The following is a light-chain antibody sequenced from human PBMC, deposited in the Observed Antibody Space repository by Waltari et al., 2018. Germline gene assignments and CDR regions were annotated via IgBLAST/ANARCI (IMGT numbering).Light chain of an antibody. CDR1: QSISKW. CDR3: QQYNSYSLLT. Sequence: DIRMTQSPSTLSASAGARVIISCRASQSISKWLAWYQQKPGKAPKLLIYEASTLQSGVPSRFSGTGSGTDFTLTISSLRPDDFATYYCQQYNSYSLLTFGGGTKVEIK. CDR2: EAS. V-gene: IGKV1-5*03. J-gene: IGKJ4*01.